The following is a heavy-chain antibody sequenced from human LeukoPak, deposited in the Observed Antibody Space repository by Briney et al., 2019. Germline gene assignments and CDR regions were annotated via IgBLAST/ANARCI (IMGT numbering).Heavy chain of an antibody. CDR2: IYFSGST. CDR1: DGSISPYY. V-gene: IGHV4-59*01. CDR3: ARVSDMGYYYYGMDV. J-gene: IGHJ6*02. Sequence: PSETLSLTCTVSDGSISPYYWSWLRQPPGKGLECIGYIYFSGSTNYNPSLKSRVTISVDTSKNQFSLMLTSVTAADTAVYYCARVSDMGYYYYGMDVWGQGTTVTVSS. D-gene: IGHD2-15*01.